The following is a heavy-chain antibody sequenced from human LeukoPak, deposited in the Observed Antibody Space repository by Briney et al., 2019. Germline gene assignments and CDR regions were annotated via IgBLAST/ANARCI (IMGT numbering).Heavy chain of an antibody. CDR3: FREGGD. D-gene: IGHD3-10*01. V-gene: IGHV3-74*01. Sequence: GGSLRLSCAASGFTFSTYWMHWVRQAPGKGLVWVSYINIDERITGYADSVKGRFTISRDNAKNTLYLQMNSLRVEDTAIYYCFREGGDWGQGTLVTVSS. CDR2: INIDERIT. CDR1: GFTFSTYW. J-gene: IGHJ4*02.